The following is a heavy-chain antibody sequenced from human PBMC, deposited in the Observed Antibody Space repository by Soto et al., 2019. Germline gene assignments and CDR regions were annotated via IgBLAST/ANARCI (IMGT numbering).Heavy chain of an antibody. Sequence: KTSETLSLTCTVSGGSISSSSYYWGWIRQPPGKGLEWIGSIYYSGSTYYNPSLKSRVTISVDTSKNQFSLKLSSVTAADTAVYYCARQAVADPGAIDYWGQGTLVTVSS. V-gene: IGHV4-39*01. CDR2: IYYSGST. D-gene: IGHD6-19*01. CDR3: ARQAVADPGAIDY. J-gene: IGHJ4*02. CDR1: GGSISSSSYY.